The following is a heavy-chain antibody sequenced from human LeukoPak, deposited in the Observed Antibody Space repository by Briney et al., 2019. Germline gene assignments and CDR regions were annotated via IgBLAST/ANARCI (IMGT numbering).Heavy chain of an antibody. CDR3: ARVPTRFVGATISDAFDI. CDR1: GYTFTSYG. Sequence: GASVKVACKASGYTFTSYGISWVRQAPGQGLEWMGWISAYNGNTNYAQKLQGRVTMTTDTSTSTAYMELRSLRSDDTAVYYCARVPTRFVGATISDAFDIWGQGTMVTVSS. D-gene: IGHD1-26*01. CDR2: ISAYNGNT. J-gene: IGHJ3*02. V-gene: IGHV1-18*01.